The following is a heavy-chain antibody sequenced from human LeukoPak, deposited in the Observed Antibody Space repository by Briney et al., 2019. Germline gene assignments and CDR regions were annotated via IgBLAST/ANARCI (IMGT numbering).Heavy chain of an antibody. CDR1: GGSISSSSYF. V-gene: IGHV4-39*01. J-gene: IGHJ2*01. CDR2: IYYSGST. D-gene: IGHD6-25*01. Sequence: SETLSLTCTVSGGSISSSSYFWGWIRQPPGKGLEWIGSIYYSGSTYYNPSLKSRVTISVDTSKNQFSLKLSSVTAADTAVYYCARHEAGSDLWGRGTLVTVSS. CDR3: ARHEAGSDL.